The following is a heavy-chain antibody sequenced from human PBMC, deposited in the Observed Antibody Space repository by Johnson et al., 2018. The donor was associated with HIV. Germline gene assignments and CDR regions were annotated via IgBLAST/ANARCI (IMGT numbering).Heavy chain of an antibody. CDR3: ATAHSWVPFLFDI. J-gene: IGHJ3*02. CDR1: GFTFSSYA. CDR2: ISGSGGST. D-gene: IGHD1-26*01. Sequence: VQLVESGGGLVQPGGSLRLSCAASGFTFSSYAMSWVRQAPGKGLEWVSAISGSGGSTYYADSVKGRFTISRDNSKKTRYLQMNSLSAEDTAGYYCATAHSWVPFLFDIWGQGTMVTVSS. V-gene: IGHV3-23*04.